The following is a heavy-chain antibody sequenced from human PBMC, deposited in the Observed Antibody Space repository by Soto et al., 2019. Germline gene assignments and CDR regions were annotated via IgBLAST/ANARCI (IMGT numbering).Heavy chain of an antibody. CDR3: SKVLTTHTFGPLDP. CDR1: GFKFDDYG. J-gene: IGHJ5*02. V-gene: IGHV3-9*01. Sequence: GGSLRLSCAASGFKFDDYGMHWVRQVPGKGLEWVSGISWNSGSIGYADSVKGRFIISRDNAKNSLYLQMNSLRAEDTASYFCSKVLTTHTFGPLDPWGQGTLVTV. D-gene: IGHD1-1*01. CDR2: ISWNSGSI.